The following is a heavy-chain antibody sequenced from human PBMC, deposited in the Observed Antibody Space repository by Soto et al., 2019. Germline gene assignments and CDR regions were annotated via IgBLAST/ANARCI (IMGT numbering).Heavy chain of an antibody. D-gene: IGHD5-18*01. J-gene: IGHJ5*02. CDR2: ISGSGGST. V-gene: IGHV3-23*01. CDR3: ALACKDSYGSDWFDP. CDR1: GFTFSSYA. Sequence: EVQLLESGGGLVQPGGSLRLSCAASGFTFSSYAMSWVRQAPGKGLEWVSAISGSGGSTYYADSVKGRFTISRDNSKNTLYLQMNSLRGEDTAVYYCALACKDSYGSDWFDPWGQGTLVTVSS.